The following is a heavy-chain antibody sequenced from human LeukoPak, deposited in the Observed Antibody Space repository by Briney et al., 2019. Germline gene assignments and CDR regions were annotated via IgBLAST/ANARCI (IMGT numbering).Heavy chain of an antibody. V-gene: IGHV4-59*01. CDR1: GGSISSYY. D-gene: IGHD3-3*01. CDR3: ARDNYDFWSGYPDAFDI. Sequence: SETLSLTCTVSGGSISSYYWSWIRQPPGKGLEWIGYIYYSGCTNYNPSLKSRVTISVDTSKNQFSLKLSSVTAADTAVYYCARDNYDFWSGYPDAFDIWGQGTMVTVSS. J-gene: IGHJ3*02. CDR2: IYYSGCT.